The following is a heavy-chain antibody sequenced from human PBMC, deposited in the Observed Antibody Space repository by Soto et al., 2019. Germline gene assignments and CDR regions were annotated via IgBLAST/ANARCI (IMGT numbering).Heavy chain of an antibody. Sequence: QVQLQQSGPGLLKPSETLSLTCTVSGGSISSPSYNWGWVRQPPGKGPDWIGSFFYGGRTHYSPSLESRLSISVATARSQVSLSLTSVTAAETAVYDCATVSSTHFDSWGEGALVVVSS. J-gene: IGHJ4*02. D-gene: IGHD1-1*01. V-gene: IGHV4-39*01. CDR3: ATVSSTHFDS. CDR1: GGSISSPSYN. CDR2: FFYGGRT.